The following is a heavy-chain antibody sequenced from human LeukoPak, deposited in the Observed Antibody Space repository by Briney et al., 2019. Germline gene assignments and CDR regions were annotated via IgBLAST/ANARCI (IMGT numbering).Heavy chain of an antibody. CDR3: ARSVDSSDY. CDR2: IYYSGTT. V-gene: IGHV4-39*01. Sequence: PSETLSLTCSVSGGSISRSSYYWGWIRQPPGKGLQWIGSIYYSGTTYYSPSLKSRVTISVDTSKNQFSLKLSSATAADTAVYYCARSVDSSDYWGQGTLVTVSS. CDR1: GGSISRSSYY. J-gene: IGHJ4*02. D-gene: IGHD5-12*01.